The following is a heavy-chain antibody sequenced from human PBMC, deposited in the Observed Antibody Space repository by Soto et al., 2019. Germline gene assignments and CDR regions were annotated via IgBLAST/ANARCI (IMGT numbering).Heavy chain of an antibody. V-gene: IGHV3-33*01. CDR3: ARSLVDYGGNSGIDV. D-gene: IGHD4-17*01. CDR1: GFTFSSYG. J-gene: IGHJ6*02. Sequence: GGSLRLSCAASGFTFSSYGMHWVRQAPGKGLEWVAVIWYDGSNKYYADSVKGRFTISRDNSKNTLYLQMNSLRAEDTAVYYCARSLVDYGGNSGIDVWGQGTPVTVSS. CDR2: IWYDGSNK.